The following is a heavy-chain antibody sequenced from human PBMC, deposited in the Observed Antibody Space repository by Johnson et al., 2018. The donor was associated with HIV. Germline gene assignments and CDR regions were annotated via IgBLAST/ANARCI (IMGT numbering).Heavy chain of an antibody. Sequence: MLLVESGGGVVQPGGSLRLSCAASGFTFDDHDMNWVRQVPGKGLEWVSGINWNGGSTGYADSVKGRFTISRDNSKNTLYLQMNSLRSEDTAVYFCTRTDDTYNYDISGYVDAFDIWGQGTMVTVSS. D-gene: IGHD3-22*01. V-gene: IGHV3-20*04. J-gene: IGHJ3*02. CDR1: GFTFDDHD. CDR2: INWNGGST. CDR3: TRTDDTYNYDISGYVDAFDI.